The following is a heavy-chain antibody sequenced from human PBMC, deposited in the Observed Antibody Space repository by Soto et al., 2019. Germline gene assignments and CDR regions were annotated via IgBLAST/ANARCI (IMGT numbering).Heavy chain of an antibody. CDR3: ARWYYDILTGYRPIDY. CDR2: INHSGST. CDR1: GGSFSGYY. Sequence: QVQLQQWGAGLLKPSETLSLTCAVYGGSFSGYYWSWIRQPPGKGLEWIGEINHSGSTNYNPSLKSRVTISVDPSKNQFSLKLSSVTAADTAVYYCARWYYDILTGYRPIDYWGQGTLVTVSS. J-gene: IGHJ4*02. D-gene: IGHD3-9*01. V-gene: IGHV4-34*01.